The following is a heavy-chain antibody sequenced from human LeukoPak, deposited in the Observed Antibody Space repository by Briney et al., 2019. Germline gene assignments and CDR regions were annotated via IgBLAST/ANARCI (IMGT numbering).Heavy chain of an antibody. CDR3: TRDISSYYYGSGSYSGTGY. D-gene: IGHD3-10*01. CDR2: IRSKAYGGTT. CDR1: GFTFGDYA. V-gene: IGHV3-49*03. Sequence: PGGSLRLSCTASGFTFGDYAMSWFRQAPGKGLEWVGFIRSKAYGGTTEYAASVKGRFTISRDDSKSIAYLQMNSLKTEDTAVYYCTRDISSYYYGSGSYSGTGYWGQGTLVTVSS. J-gene: IGHJ4*02.